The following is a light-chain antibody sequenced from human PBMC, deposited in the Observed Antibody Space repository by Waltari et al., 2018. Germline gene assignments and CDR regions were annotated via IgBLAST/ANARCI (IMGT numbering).Light chain of an antibody. CDR3: CSYAGSYTYWV. CDR1: SSDVGGYNY. J-gene: IGLJ3*02. V-gene: IGLV2-11*01. Sequence: QSALTQPRSVSGSPGQSVTISCTGTSSDVGGYNYVSWYQQHPGKAPKLMIYDVSKRPPGVPDRFSGSKSGNTASLTISELQAEDEADYYCCSYAGSYTYWVFGGGTKLTVL. CDR2: DVS.